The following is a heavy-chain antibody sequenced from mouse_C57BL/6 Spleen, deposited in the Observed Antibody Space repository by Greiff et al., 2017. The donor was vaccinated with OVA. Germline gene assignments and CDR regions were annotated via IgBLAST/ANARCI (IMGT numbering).Heavy chain of an antibody. V-gene: IGHV1-55*01. CDR3: ARSPYWGRSWFAY. CDR2: IYPGSGST. J-gene: IGHJ3*01. Sequence: QVQLQQPGAELVKPGASVKLSCKASGYTFTSYWITWVKQRPGQGLEWIGDIYPGSGSTNYNEKFKSKATLTVDTSSSTAYMQLSSLTSEDSAVYYCARSPYWGRSWFAYWGQGTLVTVSA. CDR1: GYTFTSYW. D-gene: IGHD4-1*01.